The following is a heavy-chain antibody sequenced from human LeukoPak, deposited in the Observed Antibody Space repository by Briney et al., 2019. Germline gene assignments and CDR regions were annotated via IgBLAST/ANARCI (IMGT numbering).Heavy chain of an antibody. CDR1: GYTFTCYG. D-gene: IGHD3-10*01. CDR2: ISAYNGNT. V-gene: IGHV1-18*01. CDR3: ARDKYGSGSLGWFDP. Sequence: ASVKVSCKASGYTFTCYGISWVRQAPGQGLEWMGWISAYNGNTNYAQKLQGRVTMTTDTSTSTAYMELRSLRSDDTAVYYCARDKYGSGSLGWFDPWGQGTLVTVSS. J-gene: IGHJ5*02.